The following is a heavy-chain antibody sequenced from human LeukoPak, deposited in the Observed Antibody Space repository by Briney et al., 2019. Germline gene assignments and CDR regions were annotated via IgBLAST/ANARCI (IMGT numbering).Heavy chain of an antibody. Sequence: PGGSLRLSCAASGITFSSYGMPWVRKAPGKGLEWVAVIWYDGSNKYYADSVKGRFTISRDNSKNTLYLQMNSLRAEDTAVYYCARDYLDWYFDLWGRGTLVTVSS. V-gene: IGHV3-33*08. CDR2: IWYDGSNK. CDR3: ARDYLDWYFDL. J-gene: IGHJ2*01. CDR1: GITFSSYG.